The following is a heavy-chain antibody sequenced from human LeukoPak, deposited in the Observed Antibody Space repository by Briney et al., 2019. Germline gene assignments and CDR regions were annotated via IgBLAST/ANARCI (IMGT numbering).Heavy chain of an antibody. CDR1: GGSFSGYY. D-gene: IGHD4-11*01. V-gene: IGHV4-34*01. J-gene: IGHJ4*02. CDR3: ARGRVTYSPLDY. Sequence: NPSETLSLTCAVYGGSFSGYYWSWIRQPPGKGLEWIGEINHSGSTNYNPSLKSRVTISVDTSKNQFSLKLSSVTAADTAVYYCARGRVTYSPLDYWGQGTLVTVSS. CDR2: INHSGST.